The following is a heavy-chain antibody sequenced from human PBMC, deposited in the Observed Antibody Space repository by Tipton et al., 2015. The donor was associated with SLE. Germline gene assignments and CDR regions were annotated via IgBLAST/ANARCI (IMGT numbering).Heavy chain of an antibody. CDR2: ISSNGGST. Sequence: SLRLSCAASGFTFSSHCMDWVRQAPGKGLEYVSAISSNGGSTYYADSVKGRFTISRDNSKNTLYLQMSGLRAEDTAVYYCVKGPLDAFDIWGQGTMVTVSS. J-gene: IGHJ3*02. CDR1: GFTFSSHC. V-gene: IGHV3-64D*06. CDR3: VKGPLDAFDI.